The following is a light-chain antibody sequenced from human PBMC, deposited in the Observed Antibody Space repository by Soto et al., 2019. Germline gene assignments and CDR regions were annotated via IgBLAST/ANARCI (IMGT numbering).Light chain of an antibody. Sequence: DIQMTQSPSSLSASVGDRVTITCRASQSISSYLNWYQQKPGKAPKLLIYAASSLQSGVPSRFSGSGSWTVFTLTISSLQPEDFATYYCQQSYSTPRTFGQGTKVDIK. CDR3: QQSYSTPRT. J-gene: IGKJ1*01. V-gene: IGKV1-39*01. CDR1: QSISSY. CDR2: AAS.